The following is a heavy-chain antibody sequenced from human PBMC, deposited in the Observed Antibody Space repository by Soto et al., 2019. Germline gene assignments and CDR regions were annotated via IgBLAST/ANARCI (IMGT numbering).Heavy chain of an antibody. CDR1: GGSISSGGYY. J-gene: IGHJ4*02. CDR2: IYYSGST. D-gene: IGHD5-18*01. CDR3: ATVKADTAMAALDY. V-gene: IGHV4-31*03. Sequence: SETLSLTCTVSGGSISSGGYYWSWIRQHPGKGLEWIGYIYYSGSTYYNPSLKSRVTISVDTSKNQFSLKLSSVTAADTAVYYCATVKADTAMAALDYWGQGTLVTVSS.